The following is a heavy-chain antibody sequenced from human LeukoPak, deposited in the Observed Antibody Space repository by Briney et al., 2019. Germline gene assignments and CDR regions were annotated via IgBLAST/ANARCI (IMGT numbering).Heavy chain of an antibody. D-gene: IGHD3-10*01. CDR3: ARDSRTTMVRGYYYYMDV. CDR1: GFTFSEYY. Sequence: PGGSLRLSCAASGFTFSEYYMSWIRQAPGKGGEWVSYISSSGSTIYYSDSVKGRFTISRDNAKNSLYLQMNSLRAEDTAVYYCARDSRTTMVRGYYYYMDVWGKGTTVTVSS. J-gene: IGHJ6*03. CDR2: ISSSGSTI. V-gene: IGHV3-11*04.